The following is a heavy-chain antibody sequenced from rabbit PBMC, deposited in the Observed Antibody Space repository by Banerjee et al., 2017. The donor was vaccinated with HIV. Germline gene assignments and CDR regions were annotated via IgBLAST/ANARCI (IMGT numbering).Heavy chain of an antibody. D-gene: IGHD6-1*01. Sequence: QEQLLESGGGLVQPEGSLTLTCTASRFSFSDNYYMCWVRQAPGKGLEWIACIYIGATGNTCYASWAEGRFTISKTSSTTVTLQMTSLTAADTATYFCARDIYYTYGRTGYGFNLWGPGTLVTVS. CDR2: IYIGATGNT. J-gene: IGHJ4*01. CDR1: RFSFSDNYY. V-gene: IGHV1S45*01. CDR3: ARDIYYTYGRTGYGFNL.